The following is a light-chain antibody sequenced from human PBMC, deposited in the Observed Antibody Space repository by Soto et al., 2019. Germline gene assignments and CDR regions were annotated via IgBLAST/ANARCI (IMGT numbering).Light chain of an antibody. J-gene: IGKJ1*01. CDR1: QGINYF. Sequence: DIQLTQSPSFLSASVGDRVMITCRASQGINYFLAWYQQKPGKAPQILISAASTLHSGVPSRFSGSGSGTDFTLTISSLQPEDVATYYCQKYNSSPWTFGQGTKVDIK. V-gene: IGKV1-27*01. CDR2: AAS. CDR3: QKYNSSPWT.